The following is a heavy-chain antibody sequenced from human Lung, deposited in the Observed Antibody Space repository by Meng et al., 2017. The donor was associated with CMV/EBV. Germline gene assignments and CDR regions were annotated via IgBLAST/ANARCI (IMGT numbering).Heavy chain of an antibody. J-gene: IGHJ4*02. D-gene: IGHD6-13*01. CDR1: GGSISSYY. Sequence: GSLRLXXTVSGGSISSYYWSWIRQPPGKGLEWIGYIYYSGSTNYNPSLKSRVTISVDTSKNQFSLKLSSVTAADTAVYYCASWGYSSSWYYFDYWGQGTXVTVSS. CDR3: ASWGYSSSWYYFDY. V-gene: IGHV4-59*01. CDR2: IYYSGST.